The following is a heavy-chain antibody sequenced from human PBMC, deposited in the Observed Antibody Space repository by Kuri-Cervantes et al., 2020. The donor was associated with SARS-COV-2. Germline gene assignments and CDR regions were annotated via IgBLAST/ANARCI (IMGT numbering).Heavy chain of an antibody. CDR2: ISGSGGST. J-gene: IGHJ4*02. V-gene: IGHV3-23*01. CDR3: AKDSSSNFEANFDY. Sequence: GGSLRLSCAASGFTFSSYGMHWVRQAPGKVLEWVSAISGSGGSTYYADSVKGRFTISRDNSKNTLYLQMNSLRAEDTAVYYCAKDSSSNFEANFDYWGQGTLVTVSS. CDR1: GFTFSSYG. D-gene: IGHD6-13*01.